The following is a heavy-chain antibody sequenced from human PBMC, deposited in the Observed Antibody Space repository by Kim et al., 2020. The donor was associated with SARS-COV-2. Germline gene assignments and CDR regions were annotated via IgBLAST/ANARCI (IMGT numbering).Heavy chain of an antibody. D-gene: IGHD2-2*01. J-gene: IGHJ4*02. CDR2: INPNSGGT. Sequence: ASVKVSCKASGYTFTGYYMHWVRQAPGQGLEWMGWINPNSGGTNYAQKFQGRVTMTRDTSISTAYMELSRLRSDDTAVYYCATSLLGTYCSSTSCQRDYWGQGTLVTVSS. V-gene: IGHV1-2*02. CDR3: ATSLLGTYCSSTSCQRDY. CDR1: GYTFTGYY.